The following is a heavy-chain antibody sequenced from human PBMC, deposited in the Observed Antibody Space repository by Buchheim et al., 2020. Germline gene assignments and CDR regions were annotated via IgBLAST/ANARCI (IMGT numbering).Heavy chain of an antibody. D-gene: IGHD1-26*01. Sequence: EVQLLESGGGLVQPGGSLRLSCAASGFTFSSYAMNWVRQAPGKGLEWVSDMSGSGGTTYYADSVKGRVTICRDNSKTTVDLQMNSLRAEDTAIYYCAKARSGRFFDYWGQG. V-gene: IGHV3-23*01. J-gene: IGHJ4*02. CDR3: AKARSGRFFDY. CDR1: GFTFSSYA. CDR2: MSGSGGTT.